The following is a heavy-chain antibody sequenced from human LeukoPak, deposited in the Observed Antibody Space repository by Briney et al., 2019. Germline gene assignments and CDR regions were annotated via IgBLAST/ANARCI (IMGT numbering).Heavy chain of an antibody. CDR2: IYYSGST. V-gene: IGHV4-39*01. J-gene: IGHJ4*02. CDR1: GGSISSSSYY. Sequence: KPSETLPLTCTVSGGSISSSSYYWGWIRQPPGKGLEWIGSIYYSGSTYYNASLKSRVTISVDTSKNQFSLKLSSVTAADTAVYYCARRRRGCGFDYWGQGTLVTVSS. D-gene: IGHD2-21*01. CDR3: ARRRRGCGFDY.